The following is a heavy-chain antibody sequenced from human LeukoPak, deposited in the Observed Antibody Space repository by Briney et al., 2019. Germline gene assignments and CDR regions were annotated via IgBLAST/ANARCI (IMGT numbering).Heavy chain of an antibody. CDR1: GGSISSGGYY. Sequence: PSQTLSLTWTVSGGSISSGGYYWSWIRQPPGKGLEWIGYIYHSGSTYYNPSLKRRVTISVDRSKTQFSLKLSSVTAADTAVYYCARNVVGATFGIAYWGQGTLVTVSS. V-gene: IGHV4-30-2*01. J-gene: IGHJ4*02. CDR3: ARNVVGATFGIAY. D-gene: IGHD1-26*01. CDR2: IYHSGST.